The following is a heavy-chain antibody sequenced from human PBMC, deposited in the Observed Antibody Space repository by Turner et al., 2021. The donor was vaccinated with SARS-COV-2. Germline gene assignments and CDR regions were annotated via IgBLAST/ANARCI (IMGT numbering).Heavy chain of an antibody. CDR3: ARALINYCTNGVCFPFDP. J-gene: IGHJ5*02. Sequence: QVQLVESGGGVVQPGRYLRLSWAAPGFTFSSYAMHWVHQAPGKGLEWVAVISYDGSNKYYADSVKGRFTISRDNSKNTLYLQRNSLRAEDTAVYYCARALINYCTNGVCFPFDPWGQGTLVTVSS. CDR2: ISYDGSNK. V-gene: IGHV3-30-3*01. D-gene: IGHD2-8*01. CDR1: GFTFSSYA.